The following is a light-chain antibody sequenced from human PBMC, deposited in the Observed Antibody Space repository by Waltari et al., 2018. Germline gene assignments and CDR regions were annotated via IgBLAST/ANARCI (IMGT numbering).Light chain of an antibody. CDR3: AAWDDSLSGVV. CDR2: RNN. Sequence: QSVLTQPPSASGTPGQRVTISCSGSSSNIGSNYVYWYQQLPGTAPKLPSYRNNQRPSAVPDRFSGSKSGTSASLAISGLRSEDEADYYCAAWDDSLSGVVFGGGTKLTVL. J-gene: IGLJ2*01. CDR1: SSNIGSNY. V-gene: IGLV1-47*01.